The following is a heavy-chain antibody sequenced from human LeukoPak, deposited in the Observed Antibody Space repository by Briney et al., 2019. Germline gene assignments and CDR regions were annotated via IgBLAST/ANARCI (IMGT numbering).Heavy chain of an antibody. CDR3: ATGGAYADAFDI. CDR2: IIPILRQS. CDR1: GGTFSSYA. D-gene: IGHD5-12*01. Sequence: VASVKVSCKASGGTFSSYAISWVRQAPGQGLDWMGRIIPILRQSNSAQKFQGTVSITADEFTNTAYMELSSLRSEDTAVYYCATGGAYADAFDIWGQGTMVTVSS. J-gene: IGHJ3*02. V-gene: IGHV1-69*11.